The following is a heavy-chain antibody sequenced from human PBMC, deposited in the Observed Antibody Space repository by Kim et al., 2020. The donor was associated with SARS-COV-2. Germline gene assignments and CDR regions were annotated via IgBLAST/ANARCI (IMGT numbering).Heavy chain of an antibody. CDR2: ISAYNGNT. CDR1: GYTFTSYG. Sequence: ASVKVSCKASGYTFTSYGISWVRQAPGQGLEWMGWISAYNGNTNYAQKLQGRVTMTTDTSTSTAYMELRSLRSDDTAVYYCARDGPPFEKYYYDSSGYSSWGQGTLVTVSS. V-gene: IGHV1-18*01. J-gene: IGHJ4*02. D-gene: IGHD3-22*01. CDR3: ARDGPPFEKYYYDSSGYSS.